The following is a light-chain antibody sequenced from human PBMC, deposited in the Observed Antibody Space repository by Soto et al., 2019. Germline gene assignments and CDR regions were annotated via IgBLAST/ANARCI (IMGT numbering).Light chain of an antibody. CDR1: QTISSC. CDR3: QQYRPSSPHS. V-gene: IGKV1-5*03. CDR2: KAS. J-gene: IGKJ2*03. Sequence: DIQMTQSPSTLSASVGDRVTITCRASQTISSCLAWYQQKPGKAPSLLIYKASILEDGVPSRFSGSGSGTELALTLSSLQPDDFAIYYCQQYRPSSPHSFGQGTKVEIK.